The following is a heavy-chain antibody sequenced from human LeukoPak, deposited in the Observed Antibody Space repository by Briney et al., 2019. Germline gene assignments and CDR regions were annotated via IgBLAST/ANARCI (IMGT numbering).Heavy chain of an antibody. CDR2: INYSGST. Sequence: SETLSLTCTVSGASISTSYWSWIRQPPGKGLEWIGYINYSGSTNYNPSLKSRVAISVDTSKNQFSLKLSSVTAADTAVYYCARFCNYYDSSGYYYGFDPWGQGTLVTVSS. CDR1: GASISTSY. V-gene: IGHV4-59*01. D-gene: IGHD3-22*01. CDR3: ARFCNYYDSSGYYYGFDP. J-gene: IGHJ5*02.